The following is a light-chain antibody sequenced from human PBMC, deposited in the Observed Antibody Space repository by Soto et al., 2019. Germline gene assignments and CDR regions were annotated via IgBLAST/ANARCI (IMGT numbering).Light chain of an antibody. CDR3: QQYDNLPSIT. Sequence: DIQMTQSPSSLSASVGDRVTITCQASQDISNYLNWYQQKPGKAPKLLIYDASNLETGVPSRFSGSRSGTYFTFTISNLQPEDIATYYCQQYDNLPSITFGQGTRLEIK. CDR2: DAS. CDR1: QDISNY. V-gene: IGKV1-33*01. J-gene: IGKJ5*01.